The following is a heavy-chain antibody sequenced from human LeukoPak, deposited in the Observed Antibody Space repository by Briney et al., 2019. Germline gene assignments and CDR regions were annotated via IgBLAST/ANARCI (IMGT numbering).Heavy chain of an antibody. CDR3: VTGFTTMAVDYFDY. D-gene: IGHD5-18*01. Sequence: GASVKVSCKVSGKTLSDLSIHWLRQPPGKGLEWRGGSDPEDGERIYAQMFQGRVTMTEDTSIDTANMELSSLRSEDTAVYYCVTGFTTMAVDYFDYWGQGTLVTVSP. J-gene: IGHJ4*02. CDR2: SDPEDGER. V-gene: IGHV1-24*01. CDR1: GKTLSDLS.